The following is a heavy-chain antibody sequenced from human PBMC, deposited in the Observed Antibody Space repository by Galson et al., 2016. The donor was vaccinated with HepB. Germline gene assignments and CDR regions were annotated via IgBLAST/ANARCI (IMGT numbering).Heavy chain of an antibody. V-gene: IGHV3-48*03. CDR2: ISSSGATI. CDR3: AREPVRLDDLLTGPPKTPDY. CDR1: GFTFSRYE. Sequence: SLRLSCAASGFTFSRYEMNWVRQAPGKGLEWVSYISSSGATIYYADSVKGRFTISRDNAKNSLYLQMNSLRAEDTAVYYCAREPVRLDDLLTGPPKTPDYGGQGTLVTVSS. D-gene: IGHD3-9*01. J-gene: IGHJ4*02.